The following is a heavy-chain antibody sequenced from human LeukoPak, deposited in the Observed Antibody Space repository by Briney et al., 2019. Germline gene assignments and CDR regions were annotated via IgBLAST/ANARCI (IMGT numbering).Heavy chain of an antibody. CDR3: ARGYSSGYFDL. J-gene: IGHJ4*02. V-gene: IGHV4-34*01. D-gene: IGHD6-25*01. CDR1: GGSFSGYY. Sequence: SESLSLTCAVYGGSFSGYYWSWIRQPPGKGLEWMGEINHSGRNNYNPSFKRRATITEETPKNQFYLKLSSGTAADMAVYYCARGYSSGYFDLWGEGTLVTVSS. CDR2: INHSGRN.